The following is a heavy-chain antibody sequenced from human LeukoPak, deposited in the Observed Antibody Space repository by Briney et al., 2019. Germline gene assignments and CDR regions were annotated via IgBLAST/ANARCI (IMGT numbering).Heavy chain of an antibody. CDR2: IKQDGSEK. J-gene: IGHJ4*02. V-gene: IGHV3-7*01. D-gene: IGHD6-19*01. Sequence: GGSLRLSCAASGLTFSSYWMSWVRQAPGKGLEWVANIKQDGSEKYYVDSVKGRFTISRDNAKNSLYLQMNSLRAEDAAVYYCARDGVAVGNFDYWGQGTLVTVSS. CDR1: GLTFSSYW. CDR3: ARDGVAVGNFDY.